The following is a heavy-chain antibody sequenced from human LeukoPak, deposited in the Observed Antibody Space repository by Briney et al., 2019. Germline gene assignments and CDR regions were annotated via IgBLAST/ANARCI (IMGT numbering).Heavy chain of an antibody. D-gene: IGHD5-18*01. CDR2: ISWNSGSI. CDR1: GFTFDDYA. CDR3: ARDKAMVKDY. J-gene: IGHJ4*02. Sequence: GGSLRLSCAASGFTFDDYAMHWVRQAPGKGLEWVSGISWNSGSIGYADSVKGRFTISRDNAKNSLYLQMNSLRAEDTAVYYCARDKAMVKDYWGQGTLVTVSS. V-gene: IGHV3-9*01.